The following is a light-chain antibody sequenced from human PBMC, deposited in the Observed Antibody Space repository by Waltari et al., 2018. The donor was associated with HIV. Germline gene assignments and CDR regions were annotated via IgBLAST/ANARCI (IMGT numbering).Light chain of an antibody. CDR1: NLGDKY. CDR3: QAWDSSTAWV. Sequence: SYELTQPPSVSVSPGQTASITCSGDNLGDKYACWYQQKPGQSPVLVIYQDSKRPSGIPERFSGSNSGNTATRTISGTQAMDEADYYCQAWDSSTAWVFGGGTKLTVL. V-gene: IGLV3-1*01. J-gene: IGLJ3*02. CDR2: QDS.